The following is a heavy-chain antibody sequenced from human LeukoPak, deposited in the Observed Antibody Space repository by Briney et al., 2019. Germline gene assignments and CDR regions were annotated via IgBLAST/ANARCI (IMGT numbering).Heavy chain of an antibody. Sequence: PSETLSLTRTVSGGSIRGSSFYWGWIRQPPGKGLEWIGSIYYRGSTYNNPSLKSRVTISVDTSKNQVSLKLSSVTAADTAVYYCARGGIAAAAPFDYWGQGTLVTVSS. CDR3: ARGGIAAAAPFDY. J-gene: IGHJ4*02. V-gene: IGHV4-39*07. CDR1: GGSIRGSSFY. CDR2: IYYRGST. D-gene: IGHD6-13*01.